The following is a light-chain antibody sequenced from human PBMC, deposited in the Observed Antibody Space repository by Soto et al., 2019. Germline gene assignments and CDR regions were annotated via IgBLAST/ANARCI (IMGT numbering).Light chain of an antibody. V-gene: IGLV1-51*01. J-gene: IGLJ3*02. CDR3: GTWDSSLSVGV. Sequence: QSVLTQPPSVSAAPGQKVTISCSGSSSNIGNNYVSWYQQLPGTAPKLLIYDSNERPSGIPDRFSGSKSGTSATLGITGLQTGDEADYYCGTWDSSLSVGVFGGGTKLTVL. CDR2: DSN. CDR1: SSNIGNNY.